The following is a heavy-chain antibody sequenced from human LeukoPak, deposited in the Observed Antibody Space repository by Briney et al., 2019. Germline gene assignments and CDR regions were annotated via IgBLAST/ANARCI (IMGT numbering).Heavy chain of an antibody. J-gene: IGHJ6*02. Sequence: GASVKVSCKASGYIFTGYYIHWVRQAPGQGLEWVGWINPKNGGTNYTQKFEGRVIMTRDTSSTVYMEVRRLRSDDTAVYYCARNRDYAMDVWGQGTTVTVSS. D-gene: IGHD2/OR15-2a*01. CDR2: INPKNGGT. CDR1: GYIFTGYY. V-gene: IGHV1-2*02. CDR3: ARNRDYAMDV.